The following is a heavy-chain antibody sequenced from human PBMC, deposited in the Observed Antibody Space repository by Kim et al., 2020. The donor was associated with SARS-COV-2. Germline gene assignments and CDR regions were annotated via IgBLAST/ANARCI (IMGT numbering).Heavy chain of an antibody. Sequence: SVKVSCKASGGTFSSYAISWVRQAPGQGLEWMGGIIPIFGTTNYAQKFQDRVTITADDSTITAYMELSSLRSEDTAVYYCARPWEGGYYGMDVWGQGTTVTVSS. CDR2: IIPIFGTT. CDR1: GGTFSSYA. CDR3: ARPWEGGYYGMDV. D-gene: IGHD1-26*01. J-gene: IGHJ6*02. V-gene: IGHV1-69*13.